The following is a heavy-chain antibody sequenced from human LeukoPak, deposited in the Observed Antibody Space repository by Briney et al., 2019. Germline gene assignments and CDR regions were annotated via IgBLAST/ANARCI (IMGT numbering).Heavy chain of an antibody. Sequence: GASVKVSCKASGYTFTGYYMHWVRQAPGQGLEWMGWINPNSGGTNYAQKFQGRVTMTRDTSISTAYMELSRLRSDDTAVYYCARDIESYYYGSGRGPFVDYWGQGTLVTVSS. D-gene: IGHD3-10*01. CDR3: ARDIESYYYGSGRGPFVDY. CDR1: GYTFTGYY. CDR2: INPNSGGT. V-gene: IGHV1-2*02. J-gene: IGHJ4*02.